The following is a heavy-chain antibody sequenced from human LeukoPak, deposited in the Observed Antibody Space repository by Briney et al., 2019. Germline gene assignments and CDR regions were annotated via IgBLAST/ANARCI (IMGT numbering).Heavy chain of an antibody. D-gene: IGHD2-21*02. CDR3: ARDLDAYSGGDCYSY. V-gene: IGHV1-2*06. Sequence: ASVKVSCKASGYTFTGYYMHWVRQAPGQGLEWMGRINPNSGGTNYAQKFQGRVTMTRDTSISTAYMELSRLRSDDTAVYYCARDLDAYSGGDCYSYWGQGTLVTVSS. CDR2: INPNSGGT. J-gene: IGHJ4*02. CDR1: GYTFTGYY.